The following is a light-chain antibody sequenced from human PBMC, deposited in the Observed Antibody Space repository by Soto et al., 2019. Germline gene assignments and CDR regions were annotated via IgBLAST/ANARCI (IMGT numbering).Light chain of an antibody. J-gene: IGKJ1*01. CDR2: GAS. V-gene: IGKV3-20*01. CDR1: QSVSSTF. CDR3: QQYGSSPPRT. Sequence: EIVLTQSPGSLSLSPGERATLSCRASQSVSSTFLAWYQQKPGQAPRLLIYGASSRATAIPDRFSGSGSGTDFTLTINSPQSEDFAVYYCQQYGSSPPRTFGQGTKVDIK.